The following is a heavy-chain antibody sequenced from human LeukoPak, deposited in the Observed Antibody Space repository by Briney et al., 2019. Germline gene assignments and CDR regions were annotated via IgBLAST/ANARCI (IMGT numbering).Heavy chain of an antibody. D-gene: IGHD6-19*01. J-gene: IGHJ6*02. V-gene: IGHV4-34*01. CDR1: GGSFSGYY. CDR3: ARAHSSGWYDEEVWPRPVYYYHGMDV. Sequence: PSETLSLTCAVYGGSFSGYYWSWIRQPPGKGLEWIGEINHSGSTNYNPSLKSRVTISVDTSKNQFSLKLSSVTAADTAVYYCARAHSSGWYDEEVWPRPVYYYHGMDVWGQGTTVTVSS. CDR2: INHSGST.